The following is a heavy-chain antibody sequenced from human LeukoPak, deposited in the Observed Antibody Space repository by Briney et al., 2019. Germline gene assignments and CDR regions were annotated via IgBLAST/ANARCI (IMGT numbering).Heavy chain of an antibody. CDR1: GGSISSGGYS. Sequence: PSETLSLTCAVSGGSISSGGYSWSWIRQPPGKGLEWIGYIYHSGSTYYNPSLKSRVTISVDRSKNQFSLKLSSVTAADTAVYYRARIVGARYFDYWGQGTLVTVSS. V-gene: IGHV4-30-2*01. CDR2: IYHSGST. CDR3: ARIVGARYFDY. D-gene: IGHD1-26*01. J-gene: IGHJ4*02.